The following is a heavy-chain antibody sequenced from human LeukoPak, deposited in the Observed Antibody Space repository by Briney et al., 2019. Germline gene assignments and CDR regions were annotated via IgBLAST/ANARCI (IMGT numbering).Heavy chain of an antibody. CDR2: ISGDGGST. Sequence: GGSLRLSCAASGFTFDDYAMHWVRQAPGKGLEWVSLISGDGGSTYFADSVKGRFTISRDNSKNSLYLQMNSLRTEDTALYYCAKDLFSGTVATPYFYYYMDVWGKGTTVTVSS. CDR3: AKDLFSGTVATPYFYYYMDV. CDR1: GFTFDDYA. D-gene: IGHD6-19*01. J-gene: IGHJ6*03. V-gene: IGHV3-43*02.